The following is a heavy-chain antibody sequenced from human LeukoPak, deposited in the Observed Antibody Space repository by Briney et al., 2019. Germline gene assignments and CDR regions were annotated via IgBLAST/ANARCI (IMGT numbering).Heavy chain of an antibody. CDR1: GGSFSGYY. CDR2: INHSGST. CDR3: ARGRRYIVGAPYFDY. D-gene: IGHD1-26*01. V-gene: IGHV4-34*01. Sequence: SETLSLTCAVYGGSFSGYYWSWIRQPPGKGLEWIGEINHSGSTNYNPSHKSRVTISVDTSKNQFSLKLSSVTAADTAVYYCARGRRYIVGAPYFDYWGQGTLVTVSS. J-gene: IGHJ4*02.